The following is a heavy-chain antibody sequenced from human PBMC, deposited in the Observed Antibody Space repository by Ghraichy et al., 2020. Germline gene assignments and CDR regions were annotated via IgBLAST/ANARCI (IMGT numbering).Heavy chain of an antibody. V-gene: IGHV1-69*02. J-gene: IGHJ3*02. CDR1: GGTFSSYT. D-gene: IGHD3-9*01. Sequence: SVKVSCKASGGTFSSYTISWVRQAPGQGLEWMGRIIPILGIANYAQKFQGRVTITADKSTSTAYMELSSLRSEDTAVYYCARVVLRYFDWLNDAFDIWGQGTMVTVSS. CDR2: IIPILGIA. CDR3: ARVVLRYFDWLNDAFDI.